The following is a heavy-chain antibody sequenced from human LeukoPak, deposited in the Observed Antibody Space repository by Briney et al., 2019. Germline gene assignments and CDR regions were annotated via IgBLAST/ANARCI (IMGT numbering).Heavy chain of an antibody. CDR3: ARDLPIVGASLPDNY. V-gene: IGHV4-30-2*01. D-gene: IGHD1-26*01. J-gene: IGHJ4*02. Sequence: SRTLSLTCTVSGGSISSGGYYWSWIRQPPGKGLEWIVYIYHSGSTYYNPSLKSRVTISVDRSKNQFSLKLSSVTAADTAVYYCARDLPIVGASLPDNYWGQGTLVTVSS. CDR1: GGSISSGGYY. CDR2: IYHSGST.